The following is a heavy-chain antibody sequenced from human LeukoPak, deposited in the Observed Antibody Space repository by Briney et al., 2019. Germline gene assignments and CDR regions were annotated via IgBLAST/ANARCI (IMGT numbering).Heavy chain of an antibody. Sequence: ASVKVSCEASGYTFTTYDINWVRQATGQGLEWMGWMNPNSGNTGYAQKFQGRVTITRNTSISTAYMELSSLRSEDTAVYYCASGSAAADAFDIWGQGTMVTVSS. J-gene: IGHJ3*02. D-gene: IGHD6-13*01. CDR2: MNPNSGNT. CDR3: ASGSAAADAFDI. CDR1: GYTFTTYD. V-gene: IGHV1-8*03.